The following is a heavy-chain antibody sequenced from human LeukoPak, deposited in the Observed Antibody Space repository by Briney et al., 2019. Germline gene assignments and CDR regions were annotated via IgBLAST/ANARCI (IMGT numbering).Heavy chain of an antibody. V-gene: IGHV1-69*13. J-gene: IGHJ6*03. CDR2: IIPIFGTA. CDR3: ARSPEAMVTKYYYYYMDV. Sequence: SVKVSCKASGGTFSSYAISWVRQAPGQGLEWMGGIIPIFGTANYAQKFQGRVTITADESTSTAYMELSSLRSEDTAVYYCARSPEAMVTKYYYYYMDVWGKGTTVTVSS. CDR1: GGTFSSYA. D-gene: IGHD5-18*01.